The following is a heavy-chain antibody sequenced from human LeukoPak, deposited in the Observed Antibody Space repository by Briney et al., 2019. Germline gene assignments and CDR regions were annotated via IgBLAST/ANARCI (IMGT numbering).Heavy chain of an antibody. CDR2: IYYSGST. V-gene: IGHV4-59*12. CDR1: GDSISSYY. D-gene: IGHD1-26*01. CDR3: ARVPSAGAISDAFDI. Sequence: SETLSLTCTDSGDSISSYYWSWIRQPPGKGGERIGYIYYSGSTIYNPSLKSRVTMSLDTSKNQFSLKLSSVTAADTAVYYCARVPSAGAISDAFDIWGQGTMVTVSS. J-gene: IGHJ3*02.